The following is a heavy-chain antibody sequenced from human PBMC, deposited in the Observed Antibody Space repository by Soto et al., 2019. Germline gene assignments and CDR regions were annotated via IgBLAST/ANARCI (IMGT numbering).Heavy chain of an antibody. V-gene: IGHV4-39*01. CDR1: GGSIGGRGDY. Sequence: LVPMCLTRSVAGGSIGGRGDYWGRIRKTPGKGLEWIGSIYSSGSTYYNPSLKSRVTIAVDTAKNQFALKLSSVTAADTAVFFFARQHGRVTSPYGFDPRGQGTL. D-gene: IGHD1-26*01. J-gene: IGHJ5*02. CDR2: IYSSGST. CDR3: ARQHGRVTSPYGFDP.